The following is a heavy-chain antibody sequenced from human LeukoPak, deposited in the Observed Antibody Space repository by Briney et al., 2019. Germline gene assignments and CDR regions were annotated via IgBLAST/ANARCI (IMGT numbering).Heavy chain of an antibody. Sequence: GGSLRLSCAASGFTFDDYGMSWVRQAPGKGLEWVSGINWNGGSTGYADSVKGRFTISRDNAKNSLYLQMNSLRTEDTALYYCAKDSSSWYYYGMDVWGQGTTVTVSS. V-gene: IGHV3-20*04. D-gene: IGHD6-13*01. CDR2: INWNGGST. J-gene: IGHJ6*02. CDR3: AKDSSSWYYYGMDV. CDR1: GFTFDDYG.